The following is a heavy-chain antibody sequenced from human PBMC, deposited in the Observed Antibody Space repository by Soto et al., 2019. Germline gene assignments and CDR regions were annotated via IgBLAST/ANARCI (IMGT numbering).Heavy chain of an antibody. CDR3: ARGDYMVRGVTYFDY. V-gene: IGHV4-30-4*01. D-gene: IGHD3-10*01. CDR1: GGSISSGDYY. Sequence: QVQLQESGPGLVKPSQTLSLTCTVSGGSISSGDYYWSWIRQPPGKGLEWIGYIYYSGSTYYNPSLKSRVTISVDTSKHQFSLKLSSVPAADTAVYYCARGDYMVRGVTYFDYWGQGTLVTVSS. CDR2: IYYSGST. J-gene: IGHJ4*02.